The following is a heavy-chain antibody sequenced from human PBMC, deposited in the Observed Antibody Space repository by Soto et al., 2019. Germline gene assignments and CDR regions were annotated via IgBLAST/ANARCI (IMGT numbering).Heavy chain of an antibody. J-gene: IGHJ6*02. CDR2: IIPIFGTP. CDR1: GGTFSSYA. CDR3: AKDGSAAAGFGSDV. D-gene: IGHD6-13*01. Sequence: QVQLVQSGAEVKKPGSSVKVSCKASGGTFSSYAMSWVRQAPGQGLEWMGGIIPIFGTPIYAQKFQGRVTITADESTGTAYMELRSLRSDDTAVFYCAKDGSAAAGFGSDVWGQWTTVTVSS. V-gene: IGHV1-69*12.